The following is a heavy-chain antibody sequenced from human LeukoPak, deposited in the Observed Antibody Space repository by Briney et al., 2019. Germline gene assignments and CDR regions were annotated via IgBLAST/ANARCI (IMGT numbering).Heavy chain of an antibody. V-gene: IGHV1-2*02. CDR3: ARAGGYYYDSSGYPRWNWFDP. Sequence: GASVKVSCKTSGYTFIGHYMHWVRQAPGHGLEWMGWFSPKTGGSHFAQKFRGRVAMTRDTSISTAYMELSRLRSDDTAVYYCARAGGYYYDSSGYPRWNWFDPWGQGTLVTVSS. D-gene: IGHD3-22*01. J-gene: IGHJ5*02. CDR2: FSPKTGGS. CDR1: GYTFIGHY.